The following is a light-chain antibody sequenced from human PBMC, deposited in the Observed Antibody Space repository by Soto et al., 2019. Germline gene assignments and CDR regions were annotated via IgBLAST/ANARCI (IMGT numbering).Light chain of an antibody. CDR2: DAS. CDR3: QKYDNLPLT. CDR1: QDISNY. Sequence: DIQMTQSPSSLSASVGDRVTITCQASQDISNYLNWYQQKPGKAPKLLIYDASNLETGVPSRFSGSESGTIFTIPISSLKPGDFATFHCQKYDNLPLTFGGGPKGDIK. V-gene: IGKV1-33*01. J-gene: IGKJ4*01.